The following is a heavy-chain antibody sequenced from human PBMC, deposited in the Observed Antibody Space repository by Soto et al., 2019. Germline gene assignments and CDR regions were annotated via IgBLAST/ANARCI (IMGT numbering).Heavy chain of an antibody. D-gene: IGHD6-19*01. CDR1: GFTFSAYW. J-gene: IGHJ4*02. CDR2: IKPDGGEQ. Sequence: EAHLVESGGGLVQPGGSLSVSCAVSGFTFSAYWMNWARQAPGKGLEWVANIKPDGGEQYYVASVRGRFTISRDNAKNSVYLQMNSLRPEDTAVYYCARLDAIAVTGKPQDYWGQGILVTV. CDR3: ARLDAIAVTGKPQDY. V-gene: IGHV3-7*05.